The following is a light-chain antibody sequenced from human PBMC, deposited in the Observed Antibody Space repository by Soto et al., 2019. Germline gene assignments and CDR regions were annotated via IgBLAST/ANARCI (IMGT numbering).Light chain of an antibody. CDR3: QQYSIYPLT. Sequence: DVQMTQSPSSLSASVGDRVTITCRASQDINSYLAWYQQKPGNAPKSLIYGASSLQTGVPSRFSGSESGTDFTLTISNLQPEDSATYYCQQYSIYPLTCGGGTKVEIK. V-gene: IGKV1D-16*01. J-gene: IGKJ4*01. CDR2: GAS. CDR1: QDINSY.